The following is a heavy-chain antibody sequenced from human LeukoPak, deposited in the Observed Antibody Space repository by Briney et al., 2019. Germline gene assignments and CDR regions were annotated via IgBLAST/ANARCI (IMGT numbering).Heavy chain of an antibody. D-gene: IGHD2-15*01. Sequence: DSWKISCKGSGYSFTNYWIGWVRKMPGKGLEWMGIIYLAVAANRFSRSFPGQATISADKSISTAYLQWSSLKASDTAMYYCARPGKYCSGGSCYRLNYFDYWGEGTLV. CDR2: IYLAVAAN. J-gene: IGHJ4*02. CDR3: ARPGKYCSGGSCYRLNYFDY. CDR1: GYSFTNYW. V-gene: IGHV5-51*01.